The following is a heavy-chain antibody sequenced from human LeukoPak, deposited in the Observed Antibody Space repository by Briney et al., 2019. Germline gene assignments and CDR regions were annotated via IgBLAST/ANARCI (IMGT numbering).Heavy chain of an antibody. CDR3: AREESYDSSGYPFDY. Sequence: ASVKVSCKAPGYTFTSYGISWVRQAPGQGLEWMGWISAYNGNTNYAQKLQGRVTMTTDTSTSTAYMELRSLRSDDTAVYYCAREESYDSSGYPFDYWGQGTLVTVSS. D-gene: IGHD3-22*01. CDR1: GYTFTSYG. V-gene: IGHV1-18*01. CDR2: ISAYNGNT. J-gene: IGHJ4*02.